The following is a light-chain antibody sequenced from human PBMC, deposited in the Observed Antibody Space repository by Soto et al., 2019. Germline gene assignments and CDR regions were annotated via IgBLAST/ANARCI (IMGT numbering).Light chain of an antibody. CDR3: ATWDDSLTGYV. J-gene: IGLJ1*01. CDR1: SSNIGSNY. V-gene: IGLV1-47*01. Sequence: QSVLTQPPSASGTPGQRVTISCSGSSSNIGSNYVCWYQQLPGTSPKLLIYRNNQRPSGVPDRFSGSKSGTSASLAISGLRSDDXADYYCATWDDSLTGYVFGTGTKVTVL. CDR2: RNN.